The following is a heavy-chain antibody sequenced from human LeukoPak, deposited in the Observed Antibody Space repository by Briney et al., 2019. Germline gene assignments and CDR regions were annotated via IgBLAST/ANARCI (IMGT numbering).Heavy chain of an antibody. V-gene: IGHV4-4*07. Sequence: SETLSLTCTVSGGSISTYYWSWIRQPAGQGLEYIGRMYTSGSTNYNPSLKSRVTISVDTSKNQFSLKLSSVTAADTAVYYCARGYDGSGYYYRNWYFDLWGRGTLVTVSS. J-gene: IGHJ2*01. CDR3: ARGYDGSGYYYRNWYFDL. CDR1: GGSISTYY. D-gene: IGHD3-22*01. CDR2: MYTSGST.